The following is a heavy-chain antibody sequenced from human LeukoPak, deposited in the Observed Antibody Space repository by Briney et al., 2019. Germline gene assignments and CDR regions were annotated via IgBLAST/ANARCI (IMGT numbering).Heavy chain of an antibody. V-gene: IGHV4-30-4*08. CDR3: ARTYYDFWSGYLDY. CDR1: GGSISSGDYY. J-gene: IGHJ4*02. CDR2: IYYSGST. D-gene: IGHD3-3*01. Sequence: SQTLSLTCTVSGGSISSGDYYWSWIRQPPGKGMEWIGYIYYSGSTYYNPSLKSRVTISVDTSKNQFSLKLSSVTAADTAVYYCARTYYDFWSGYLDYWGQGTLVTVSS.